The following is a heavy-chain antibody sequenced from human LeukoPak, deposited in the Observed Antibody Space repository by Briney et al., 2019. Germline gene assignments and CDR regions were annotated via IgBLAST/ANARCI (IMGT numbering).Heavy chain of an antibody. V-gene: IGHV1-2*06. Sequence: ASVKVSCKASGYTFTGYYMHWVRQAPGQGLEWMGRINPNSGGTNYAQKFQGRVTMTRDTSISTAYMELSGLRSDDTAVYYCARDLREDPYYFDYWGQGTLVTVSS. CDR2: INPNSGGT. D-gene: IGHD5/OR15-5a*01. CDR3: ARDLREDPYYFDY. CDR1: GYTFTGYY. J-gene: IGHJ4*02.